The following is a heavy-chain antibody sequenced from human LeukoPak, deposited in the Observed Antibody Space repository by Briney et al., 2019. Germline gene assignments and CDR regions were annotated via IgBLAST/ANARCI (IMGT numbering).Heavy chain of an antibody. J-gene: IGHJ6*04. CDR3: ARVDDIVVVPAAMGVRSGAYYYYGMDV. CDR1: GGTFSSYA. CDR2: IIPMFGTA. D-gene: IGHD2-2*01. V-gene: IGHV1-69*01. Sequence: GASVKVSCKASGGTFSSYAISWVRQAPGQGLEWMGGIIPMFGTANYAQKFQGRVTITADESTSTAYMELSSLRSEDTAVYYCARVDDIVVVPAAMGVRSGAYYYYGMDVWGKGTTVTVSS.